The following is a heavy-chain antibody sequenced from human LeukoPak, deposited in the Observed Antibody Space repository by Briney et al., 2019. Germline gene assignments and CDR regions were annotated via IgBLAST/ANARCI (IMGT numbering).Heavy chain of an antibody. V-gene: IGHV1-69*13. Sequence: GASVKVSCKASGGTSSSYAISWVRQAPGQGLEWMGGIIPIFGTANYAQKFQGRVTITADESTSTAYMELSSLRSEDTAVYYCATPPGGYYDSSGYLEYNWFDPWGQGTLVTVSS. CDR2: IIPIFGTA. CDR3: ATPPGGYYDSSGYLEYNWFDP. D-gene: IGHD3-22*01. J-gene: IGHJ5*02. CDR1: GGTSSSYA.